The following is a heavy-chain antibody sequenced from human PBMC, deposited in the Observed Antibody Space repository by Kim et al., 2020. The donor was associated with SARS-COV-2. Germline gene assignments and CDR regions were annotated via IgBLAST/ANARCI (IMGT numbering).Heavy chain of an antibody. CDR3: ASFGVGAIFGVGPGYYGM. Sequence: SETLSLTCTVSGGSISSYYWSWIRQPPGKGLEWIGYIYYSGSTNYNPSLKSRVTISVDTSKNQFSLKLSSVTAADTAVYYCASFGVGAIFGVGPGYYGM. J-gene: IGHJ6*01. D-gene: IGHD3-3*01. CDR2: IYYSGST. CDR1: GGSISSYY. V-gene: IGHV4-59*01.